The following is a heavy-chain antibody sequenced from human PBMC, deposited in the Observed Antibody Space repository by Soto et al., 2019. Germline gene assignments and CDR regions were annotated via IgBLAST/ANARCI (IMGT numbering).Heavy chain of an antibody. V-gene: IGHV3-74*01. D-gene: IGHD4-17*01. Sequence: LRLSCAASGFTFSSYWMHWVRQAPGKGLVWVSRINSDGSSTSYADSVKGRFTISRDNAKNTLYLQMNSLRAEDTAVYYCARVDYGDYGHDYWGQGTLVTVSS. CDR1: GFTFSSYW. CDR3: ARVDYGDYGHDY. CDR2: INSDGSST. J-gene: IGHJ4*02.